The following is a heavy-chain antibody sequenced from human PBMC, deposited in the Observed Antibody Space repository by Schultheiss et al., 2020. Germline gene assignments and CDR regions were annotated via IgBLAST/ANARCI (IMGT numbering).Heavy chain of an antibody. V-gene: IGHV1-3*01. Sequence: ASVKVSCKASGYTFTSYAMHWVRQAPGQRLEWMGWINAGNGNTKYSQKFQGRVTITRDTSASTAYMELSSLRSEDTAVYYCARRGSSTNYYGMDVWGKGTTVTVSS. J-gene: IGHJ6*04. D-gene: IGHD2-2*01. CDR2: INAGNGNT. CDR3: ARRGSSTNYYGMDV. CDR1: GYTFTSYA.